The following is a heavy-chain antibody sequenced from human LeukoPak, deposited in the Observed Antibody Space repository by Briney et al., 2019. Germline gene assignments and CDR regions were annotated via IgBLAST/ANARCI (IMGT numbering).Heavy chain of an antibody. CDR1: GYSFTSYW. CDR2: IYPGDSDT. V-gene: IGHV5-51*01. J-gene: IGHJ3*02. Sequence: GESLKTSCKGSGYSFTSYWIGWVRQMPGKGLEWMGIIYPGDSDTRYSPSFQGQVTISADKSISTAYLQWSSLKASDTAMYYCARRPSPGIAAAGTEPSDAFDIWGQGTMVTVSS. D-gene: IGHD6-13*01. CDR3: ARRPSPGIAAAGTEPSDAFDI.